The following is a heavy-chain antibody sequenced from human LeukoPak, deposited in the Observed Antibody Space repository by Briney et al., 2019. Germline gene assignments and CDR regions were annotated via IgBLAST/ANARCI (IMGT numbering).Heavy chain of an antibody. D-gene: IGHD5-18*01. CDR2: IYYSGST. Sequence: KASETLSLTCTVSGGSINSYSWSWIRQPPGKGLEWIGFIYYSGSTNYNPSLKSRVSISVDTSKNQFSLKLSSVTAADTAVYYCARDIIVGGYSYGYDYWGQGTLVTVSS. CDR1: GGSINSYS. CDR3: ARDIIVGGYSYGYDY. J-gene: IGHJ4*02. V-gene: IGHV4-59*01.